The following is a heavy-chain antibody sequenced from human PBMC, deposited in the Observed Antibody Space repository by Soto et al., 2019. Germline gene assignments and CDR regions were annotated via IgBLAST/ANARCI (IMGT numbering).Heavy chain of an antibody. Sequence: GGSLRLSCAASGFTFISYGMHWVLQAPCKGLEWVAVISYDGSNKYYADSVKGRFTISRDNSKNTLYLQMNSLRAEDTAVYYCAKDEGSGSYAFDIWGQGTMVTVSS. V-gene: IGHV3-30*18. CDR2: ISYDGSNK. J-gene: IGHJ3*02. D-gene: IGHD3-22*01. CDR3: AKDEGSGSYAFDI. CDR1: GFTFISYG.